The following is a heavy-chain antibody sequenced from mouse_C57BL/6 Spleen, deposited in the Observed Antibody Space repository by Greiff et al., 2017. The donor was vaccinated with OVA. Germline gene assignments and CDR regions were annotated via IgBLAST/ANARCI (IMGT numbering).Heavy chain of an antibody. CDR1: GYTFTDYY. CDR3: ARGRSYYGNYGYFDV. D-gene: IGHD2-1*01. J-gene: IGHJ1*03. CDR2: INPNNGGT. V-gene: IGHV1-26*01. Sequence: EVQLQQSGPELLKPGASVKISCKASGYTFTDYYMNWVKQSHGKSLEWIGDINPNNGGTSYNQKFKGKATLTVDQSSSTAYMQLRSLTSEDSAVYYYARGRSYYGNYGYFDVWGTGTTVTVSS.